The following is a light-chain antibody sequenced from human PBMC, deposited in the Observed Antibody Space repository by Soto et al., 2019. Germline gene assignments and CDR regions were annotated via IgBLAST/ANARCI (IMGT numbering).Light chain of an antibody. CDR3: QQRSNWPPIT. CDR2: DAS. Sequence: IVLTQSPDTLSLYPGERPPLSCRASQSVSSYLAWYQQKPGQAPRLLIYDASNRATGIPARFSGSGSGTDFTLTISSLEPEDFAVYYCQQRSNWPPITFGQGTRLEIK. J-gene: IGKJ5*01. V-gene: IGKV3-11*01. CDR1: QSVSSY.